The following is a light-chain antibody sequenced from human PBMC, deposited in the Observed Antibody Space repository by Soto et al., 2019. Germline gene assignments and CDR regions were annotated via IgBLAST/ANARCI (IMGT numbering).Light chain of an antibody. CDR1: QSISRW. CDR3: QHYDSSSPYS. CDR2: DVS. Sequence: DIQMTQSPSTLSASVGDRVTITCRASQSISRWLAWYQQKPGKAPKVLIHDVSILESGVPSRFSGSGSGTEFTLTISSLQPDDFATYFCQHYDSSSPYSFGQGTKVEIK. J-gene: IGKJ2*03. V-gene: IGKV1-5*01.